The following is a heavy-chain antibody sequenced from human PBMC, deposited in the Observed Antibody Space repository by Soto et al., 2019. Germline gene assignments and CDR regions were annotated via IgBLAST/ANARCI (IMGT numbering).Heavy chain of an antibody. CDR1: GGTFSNYA. Sequence: QVQLVQSGAEVKKPGSSVKVSCKASGGTFSNYAINWVRQAPGQGLEWMGGIIPLFGTPNYAQEFQGRVTFTAHKSTSTAYMELRSLRSDDTAVYYCARGWETVGTTTPFAYWGHGTLVTVSS. CDR2: IIPLFGTP. V-gene: IGHV1-69*06. D-gene: IGHD1-26*01. CDR3: ARGWETVGTTTPFAY. J-gene: IGHJ4*01.